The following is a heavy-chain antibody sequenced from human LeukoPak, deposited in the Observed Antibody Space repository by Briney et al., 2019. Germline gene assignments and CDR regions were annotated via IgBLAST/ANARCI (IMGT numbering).Heavy chain of an antibody. D-gene: IGHD6-19*01. J-gene: IGHJ4*02. Sequence: ASVKVSCKASGYTFTSYYMHWVRQAPGQGLEWMGIINPSGGSTSYAQKFQGRVTMTRDTSTSTVYMELSSLRSEDTAVYYCARRSGEQWLVRRGAPLDYWGRGTLVTVSS. CDR1: GYTFTSYY. CDR2: INPSGGST. V-gene: IGHV1-46*01. CDR3: ARRSGEQWLVRRGAPLDY.